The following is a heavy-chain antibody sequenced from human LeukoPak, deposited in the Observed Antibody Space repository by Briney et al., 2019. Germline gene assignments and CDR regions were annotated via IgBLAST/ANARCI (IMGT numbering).Heavy chain of an antibody. D-gene: IGHD3-9*01. CDR1: GFTFSSYA. CDR2: ISGSGGST. Sequence: GGSLRLSCAASGFTFSSYAMSWVRQAPGKGLEWVSAISGSGGSTYYADSVKGRFTISRDNSKNTLYLQMNSLRAEDTAVYYCAKDHYDILTGYYARLDYWGQGTLVTVSS. V-gene: IGHV3-23*01. J-gene: IGHJ4*02. CDR3: AKDHYDILTGYYARLDY.